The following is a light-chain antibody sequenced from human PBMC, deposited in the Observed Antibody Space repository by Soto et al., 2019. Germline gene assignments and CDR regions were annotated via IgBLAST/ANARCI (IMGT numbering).Light chain of an antibody. J-gene: IGLJ3*02. Sequence: QSVLAQPPSVSGAPGQRVTISCTGRSSNIGAGYDVHWYKQLPGTAPRLLIYGNSNRPSGVPDRFSGSKSGTSASLAITGLQAEDEADYYCQSYDNSLKIVVGGGTQLPS. CDR1: SSNIGAGYD. V-gene: IGLV1-40*01. CDR3: QSYDNSLKIV. CDR2: GNS.